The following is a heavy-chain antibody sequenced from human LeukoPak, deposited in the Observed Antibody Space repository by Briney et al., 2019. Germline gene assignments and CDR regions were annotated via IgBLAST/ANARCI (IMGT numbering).Heavy chain of an antibody. D-gene: IGHD3-22*01. CDR1: GFTFSSYA. V-gene: IGHV3-23*01. J-gene: IGHJ4*02. Sequence: GGSLRLSCAASGFTFSSYAMSWVRQAPGKGLEWVSAISGSGGSTYYADSVKGRFTNPRDNSNNTLYLQMNSLRAEDTAVYYCAKDPSPIPAYYYDSSGFGYWGQGTLVTVSS. CDR3: AKDPSPIPAYYYDSSGFGY. CDR2: ISGSGGST.